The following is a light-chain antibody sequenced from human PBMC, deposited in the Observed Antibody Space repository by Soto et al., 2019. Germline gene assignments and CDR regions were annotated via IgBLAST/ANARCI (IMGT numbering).Light chain of an antibody. CDR1: HSVLYISNNKNY. CDR3: QQYYSTKT. J-gene: IGKJ1*01. V-gene: IGKV4-1*01. Sequence: DIVMTQSPDSLAVSLGERATINCKSRHSVLYISNNKNYLAWYQQKPGQPPKLIIYWASTRESGVPDRFSGSGSETDFTLTISSMQADDVAFYDCQQYYSTKTLGQGTKVEIK. CDR2: WAS.